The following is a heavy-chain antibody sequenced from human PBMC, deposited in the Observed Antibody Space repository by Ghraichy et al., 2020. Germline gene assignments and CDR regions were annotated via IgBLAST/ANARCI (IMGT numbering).Heavy chain of an antibody. CDR3: ARSHSYYSGCFWDSYGMDV. V-gene: IGHV3-11*01. CDR1: GFNFNDYY. CDR2: ISTTGYTT. J-gene: IGHJ6*02. Sequence: GGSLRLSCEASGFNFNDYYMSWIRQVPGKGLEWVSYISTTGYTTYYGDSVKGRFIVSRDNAENSQYLHMSSLRVEDTAVYYCARSHSYYSGCFWDSYGMDVWGQGTTVIVSS. D-gene: IGHD6-19*01.